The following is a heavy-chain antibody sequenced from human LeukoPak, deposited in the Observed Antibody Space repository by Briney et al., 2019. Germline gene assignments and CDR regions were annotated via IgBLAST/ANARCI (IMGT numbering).Heavy chain of an antibody. CDR1: GFTFSYFE. V-gene: IGHV3-48*03. Sequence: GGSLRLSCAASGFTFSYFEMNWVRQAPGKGLEWISYISSSGSSIYYADSVKGRFAISRDDAKSSFYLQMNGLRAEDTAIYYCVSRISWTYYMDVWGKGITVSVSS. CDR2: ISSSGSSI. J-gene: IGHJ6*03. D-gene: IGHD3/OR15-3a*01. CDR3: VSRISWTYYMDV.